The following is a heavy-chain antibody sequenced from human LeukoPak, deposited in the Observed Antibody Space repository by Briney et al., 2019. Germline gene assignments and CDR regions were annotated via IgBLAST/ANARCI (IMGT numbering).Heavy chain of an antibody. V-gene: IGHV1-2*04. J-gene: IGHJ4*02. CDR1: GYTFTDYY. CDR3: ARAGDVLRYFDWLSPVGAPDY. CDR2: INPNSGGT. Sequence: ASVKVPCKAFGYTFTDYYVHWVRQAPGQGLEWMGWINPNSGGTNYAQKFQGWVTMTRDTSISTAYMELSRLRSDDTAVYYCARAGDVLRYFDWLSPVGAPDYWGQGTLVTVSS. D-gene: IGHD3-9*01.